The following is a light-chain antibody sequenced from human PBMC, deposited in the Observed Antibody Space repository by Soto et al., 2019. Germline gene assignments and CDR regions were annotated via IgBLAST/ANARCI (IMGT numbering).Light chain of an antibody. J-gene: IGKJ5*01. CDR2: AAS. Sequence: EIVWTQAPATLSLSPGERATLSCWSSHIVTSKLAWYQQKRGQAPRLLIYAASTRATGVPARFSGSGSGTEFTLTISSLQSEDFAVYYCQQYNNWPPITFGQGTRLEIK. CDR1: HIVTSK. V-gene: IGKV3D-15*01. CDR3: QQYNNWPPIT.